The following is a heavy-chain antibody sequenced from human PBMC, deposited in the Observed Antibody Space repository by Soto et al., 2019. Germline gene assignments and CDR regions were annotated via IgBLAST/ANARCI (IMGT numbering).Heavy chain of an antibody. CDR3: AKDEDVYTDHRFDF. Sequence: EVRLLQSGGGVVKPGGSRTLSCAASGFTFRDYAMSWVRQAAGRGLEWVATISANGGGTYYADSVKGRFTISRDNSENPLNLQMRSLSTEATAVYYCAKDEDVYTDHRFDFWGQGTLVTASS. J-gene: IGHJ4*02. CDR1: GFTFRDYA. CDR2: ISANGGGT. V-gene: IGHV3-23*01. D-gene: IGHD4-4*01.